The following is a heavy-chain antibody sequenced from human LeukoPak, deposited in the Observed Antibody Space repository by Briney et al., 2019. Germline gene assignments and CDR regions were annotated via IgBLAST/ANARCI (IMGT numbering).Heavy chain of an antibody. V-gene: IGHV4-4*02. D-gene: IGHD2-2*01. CDR2: IYHSGST. CDR3: ARGIVVVPASNWFDP. Sequence: PSETLSLTCAVSGGSISSSNWWSWVRQPPGKGLEWIGEIYHSGSTNYNPSLKSRVTISADKSKNQFSLKLSSVTAADTAVYYCARGIVVVPASNWFDPWGQGTLVTVSS. CDR1: GGSISSSNW. J-gene: IGHJ5*02.